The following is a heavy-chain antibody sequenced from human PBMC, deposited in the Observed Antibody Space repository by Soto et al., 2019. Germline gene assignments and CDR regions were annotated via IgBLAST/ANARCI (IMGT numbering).Heavy chain of an antibody. D-gene: IGHD3-3*01. CDR3: ARTSLTIFGPSNAHYGMGV. V-gene: IGHV4-30-4*01. J-gene: IGHJ6*02. Sequence: SETLSLTCTVSGGSISSGEYYWTWIRQPPGKGLEWIGYISYSGSTHYSPSLKSRVSITVDTSKNQFSLNLASVSAEDTAVYYCARTSLTIFGPSNAHYGMGVWGLWTTVT. CDR2: ISYSGST. CDR1: GGSISSGEYY.